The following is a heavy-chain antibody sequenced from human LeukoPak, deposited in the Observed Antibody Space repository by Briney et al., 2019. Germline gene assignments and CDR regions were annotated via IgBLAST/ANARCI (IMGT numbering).Heavy chain of an antibody. V-gene: IGHV4-4*02. D-gene: IGHD3-22*01. Sequence: PSETLSLTCTVSGDSINSLDLWSWVRQPPGKGLEWIGEMYLSGTTHSNPSVQSRVTISIDKSKNQFFLNLSSVTAADTAVYYCAGLVGRYSSGLYYYYFDYWGQGTLVTVSS. CDR1: GDSINSLDL. J-gene: IGHJ4*02. CDR2: MYLSGTT. CDR3: AGLVGRYSSGLYYYYFDY.